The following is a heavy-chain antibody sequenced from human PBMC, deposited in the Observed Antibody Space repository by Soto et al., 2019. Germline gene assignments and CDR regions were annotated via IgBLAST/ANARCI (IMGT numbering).Heavy chain of an antibody. CDR3: ARSGRGSAASFDY. CDR2: IYYSGNI. Sequence: TLSLTCTVSSGFISSSSYYWGWIRQPPGKGLEWIGNIYYSGNIYYNPSLKSRVTISIDTSNNQFTLKLNSVTAADTAVYYCARSGRGSAASFDYWGQGTQVTVSS. D-gene: IGHD6-13*01. CDR1: SGFISSSSYY. V-gene: IGHV4-39*06. J-gene: IGHJ4*02.